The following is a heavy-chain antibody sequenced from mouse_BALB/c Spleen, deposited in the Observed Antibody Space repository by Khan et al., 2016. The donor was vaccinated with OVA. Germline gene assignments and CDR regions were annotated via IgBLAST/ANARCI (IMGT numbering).Heavy chain of an antibody. CDR3: ARIKKIVATYFDY. Sequence: QVQLKQSGAELVKAGASVKMSCKASGYTFTSYWMHWVKQRLGHGLEWFAETNPTNGRTYYHEKFKSKATLTVDKSSSTAYMILSGPTFEDSAVYYCARIKKIVATYFDYWGQGTTLTVSS. CDR2: TNPTNGRT. V-gene: IGHV1S81*02. D-gene: IGHD1-1*01. CDR1: GYTFTSYW. J-gene: IGHJ2*01.